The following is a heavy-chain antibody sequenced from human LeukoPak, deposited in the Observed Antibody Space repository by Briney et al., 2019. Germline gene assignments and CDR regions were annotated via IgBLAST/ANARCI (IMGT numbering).Heavy chain of an antibody. CDR1: GGTFSSYA. Sequence: SVKVSCKASGGTFSSYAISWVRQAPGQGLEWMGGIIPIFGTANYAQKFQGRVTITTDESTSTAYMELSSLRSEDTAVYYCLANGRQLRHYWGQGTLVTVSS. J-gene: IGHJ4*02. D-gene: IGHD2-2*01. V-gene: IGHV1-69*05. CDR2: IIPIFGTA. CDR3: LANGRQLRHY.